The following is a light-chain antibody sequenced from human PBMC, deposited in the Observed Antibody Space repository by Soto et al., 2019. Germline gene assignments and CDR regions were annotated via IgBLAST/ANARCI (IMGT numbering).Light chain of an antibody. CDR2: DVS. V-gene: IGLV2-14*03. Sequence: LTQPASVSGSPGQSITISCTGTSSDVGGYNYVSWYQHHPGKAPKLIIFDVSNRPSGISNRFSGSKSGSTASLTISGLQAEDEADYYCISYTSSSPYVFGTGTKVTVL. CDR1: SSDVGGYNY. CDR3: ISYTSSSPYV. J-gene: IGLJ1*01.